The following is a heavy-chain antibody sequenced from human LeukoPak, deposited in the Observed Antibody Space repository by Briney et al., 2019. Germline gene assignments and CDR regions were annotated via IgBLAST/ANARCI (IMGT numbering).Heavy chain of an antibody. CDR1: GGAISNFY. J-gene: IGHJ3*01. Sequence: PSETLSLTCSVSGGAISNFYWSWIRQSAGKGLEWIGQIYGSGGTNYNPSLESRVTMSTDKSKDQISLRLTSVTAADTAVYYCARNRTSYYGEIPFDVWGQGTMVTVSS. CDR2: IYGSGGT. D-gene: IGHD3/OR15-3a*01. V-gene: IGHV4-4*07. CDR3: ARNRTSYYGEIPFDV.